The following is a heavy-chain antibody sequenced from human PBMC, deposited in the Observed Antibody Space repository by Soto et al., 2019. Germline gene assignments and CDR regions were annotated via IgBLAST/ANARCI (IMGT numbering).Heavy chain of an antibody. CDR2: IIPIFGTA. V-gene: IGHV1-69*06. CDR1: GGTFSSYA. D-gene: IGHD3-3*01. J-gene: IGHJ6*02. Sequence: QVQLVQSGAEVKKPGSSVKVSCKASGGTFSSYAISWVRQAPGQGLEWMGGIIPIFGTANYAQKFQGRVTITADKSTSTAYMELSSLRPEDTAVYYCARGSLDFWSGYGDYYYGMDVWGQGTTVTVSS. CDR3: ARGSLDFWSGYGDYYYGMDV.